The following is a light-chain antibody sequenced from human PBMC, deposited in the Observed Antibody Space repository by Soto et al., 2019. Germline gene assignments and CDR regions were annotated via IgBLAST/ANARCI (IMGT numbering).Light chain of an antibody. J-gene: IGKJ1*01. CDR2: AAS. V-gene: IGKV1-39*01. CDR3: QQYYSYSWT. CDR1: QGISTY. Sequence: DIHMTHSPSSLSASVGDRVTITCRASQGISTYLNWYQQKPGKAPKLLIYAASTLQSGVPSRFSGSGSGTDFTLTISCLQSEDFATYYCQQYYSYSWTFGQGTKVDI.